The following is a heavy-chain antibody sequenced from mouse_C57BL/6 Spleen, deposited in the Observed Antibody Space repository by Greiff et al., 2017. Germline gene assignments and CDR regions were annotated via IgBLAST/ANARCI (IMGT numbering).Heavy chain of an antibody. V-gene: IGHV1-62-2*01. CDR1: GYTFTEYT. Sequence: VQLQQSGAELVKPGASVTLSCKASGYTFTEYTIHWVQQRSGQGLEWIGWFYPGSGSIKYNEKFKDKATLTADKSSSTVYMELSRWTSEDAAVYVCARHEEGYPWFAYWGQGTLVTVSA. D-gene: IGHD2-2*01. CDR3: ARHEEGYPWFAY. CDR2: FYPGSGSI. J-gene: IGHJ3*01.